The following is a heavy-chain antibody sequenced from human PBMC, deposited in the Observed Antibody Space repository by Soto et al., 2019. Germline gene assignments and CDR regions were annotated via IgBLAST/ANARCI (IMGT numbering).Heavy chain of an antibody. V-gene: IGHV3-74*01. J-gene: IGHJ4*02. Sequence: GGSLRLSCAASGFTFSSYWMHWVRQAPGEGLVWVSRINSAGSSTSYADSVKGRFTISRDNAKNTLYLQMNSLRAEDTAVYYCTRVREYGFDYWGQGTLVTVSS. CDR1: GFTFSSYW. D-gene: IGHD3-10*01. CDR2: INSAGSST. CDR3: TRVREYGFDY.